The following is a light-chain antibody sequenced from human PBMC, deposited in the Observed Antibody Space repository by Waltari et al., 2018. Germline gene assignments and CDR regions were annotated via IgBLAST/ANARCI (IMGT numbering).Light chain of an antibody. J-gene: IGLJ3*02. CDR1: RGVDVGNYR. CDR2: YNSDSDK. Sequence: QAVLPQPASLSASPGASASPPCTLRRGVDVGNYRIYWYQQKPGSPPQFLLRYNSDSDKQQGPGVPSRFSGSKDASANAGILLISGLQSEDEADYYCMSWDSSAYWVFGGGTKVTVL. V-gene: IGLV5-45*01. CDR3: MSWDSSAYWV.